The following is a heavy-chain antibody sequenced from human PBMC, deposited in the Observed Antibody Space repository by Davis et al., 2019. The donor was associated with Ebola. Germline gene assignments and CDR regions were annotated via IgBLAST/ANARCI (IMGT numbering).Heavy chain of an antibody. CDR3: ARVHSSSGWLFDY. V-gene: IGHV4-34*01. J-gene: IGHJ4*02. CDR2: INHSGST. D-gene: IGHD6-19*01. Sequence: MPSETLSLTCAVYGGSFSGYYWSWIRQPPGKGLEWIGEINHSGSTNYNPSLKSRVTISVDTSKNQFSLKLSPVTAADTAVYYCARVHSSSGWLFDYWGQGTLVTVSS. CDR1: GGSFSGYY.